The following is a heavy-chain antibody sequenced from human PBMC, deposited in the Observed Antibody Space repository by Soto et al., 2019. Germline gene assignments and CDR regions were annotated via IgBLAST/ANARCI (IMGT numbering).Heavy chain of an antibody. CDR2: IDYSGST. D-gene: IGHD6-13*01. J-gene: IGHJ4*02. CDR3: AREGGSSWYQFDY. Sequence: QVQLQESGPGLVKPSQTLSLTCTVSGGSISSGGFYWSWIRQHPGKGLEWIGYIDYSGSTYHNPSLRSRVXXSXDXXKNQFSLKLSSVTVADTAVYYCAREGGSSWYQFDYWGQGTLVTVSS. CDR1: GGSISSGGFY. V-gene: IGHV4-31*03.